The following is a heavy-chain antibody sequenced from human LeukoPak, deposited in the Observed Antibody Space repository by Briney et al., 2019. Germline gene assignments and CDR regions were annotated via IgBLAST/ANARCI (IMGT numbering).Heavy chain of an antibody. CDR2: ISHSGTT. Sequence: SETLSLTCAVSGFSISTDYYWGWVRQSPGEGLEWIGSISHSGTTYYNPSLKSRVTISLDTSKNQFSLKMTSVTAADTAVYYCARGMSSISAVGLWGQGTLVTVHS. CDR1: GFSISTDYY. V-gene: IGHV4-38-2*01. CDR3: ARGMSSISAVGL. J-gene: IGHJ4*02. D-gene: IGHD6-25*01.